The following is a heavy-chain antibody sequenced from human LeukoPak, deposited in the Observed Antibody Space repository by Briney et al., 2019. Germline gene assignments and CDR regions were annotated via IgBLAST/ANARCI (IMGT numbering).Heavy chain of an antibody. V-gene: IGHV4-38-2*02. J-gene: IGHJ4*02. CDR3: ARDERFGFLNF. CDR1: GYSISSGYY. D-gene: IGHD3-16*01. Sequence: SETLSLTCAVSGYSISSGYYWDWIRQPPGKGLEWIGTVYHSGTTFYNSSLKSRITISVDTSKNQFSLKLSSVTAADTAVYFCARDERFGFLNFWGQGTLVTVSS. CDR2: VYHSGTT.